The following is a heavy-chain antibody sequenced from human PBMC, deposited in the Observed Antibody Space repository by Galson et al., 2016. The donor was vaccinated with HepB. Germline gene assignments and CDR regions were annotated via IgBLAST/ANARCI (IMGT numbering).Heavy chain of an antibody. CDR2: ILYDGSNK. J-gene: IGHJ4*02. D-gene: IGHD6-6*01. CDR1: GFTSSRNG. Sequence: SLRLSCAASGFTSSRNGMHWVRQAPGKGLEWVAVILYDGSNKYYADSVKGRFTISRDNSKKMLYLQMNSLRAEDTAVYYCARGLEYSSSPTGQFDYWGQGTLVTVSS. CDR3: ARGLEYSSSPTGQFDY. V-gene: IGHV3-33*05.